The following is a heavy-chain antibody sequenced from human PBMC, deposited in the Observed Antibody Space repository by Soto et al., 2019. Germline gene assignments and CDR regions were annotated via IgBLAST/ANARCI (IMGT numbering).Heavy chain of an antibody. V-gene: IGHV4-31*03. J-gene: IGHJ6*02. CDR3: AASCVACGGFNYYGMDV. CDR1: GGSISSVGYY. CDR2: IYYSGTT. D-gene: IGHD2-21*01. Sequence: SETLSLTCPFYGGSISSVGYYWHWIRQHPGKGLEWIGYIYYSGTTYYNPSLKSRVTISVDTSKNQFSLKLSSVTAADTAVYYCAASCVACGGFNYYGMDVWGQGTTVT.